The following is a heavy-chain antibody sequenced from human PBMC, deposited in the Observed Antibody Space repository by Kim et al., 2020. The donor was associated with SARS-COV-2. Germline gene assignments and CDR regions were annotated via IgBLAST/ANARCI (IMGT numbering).Heavy chain of an antibody. V-gene: IGHV4-34*01. D-gene: IGHD3-22*01. CDR3: ARGVRGTVIVVVITPYYYYGMDV. CDR1: GGSFSGYY. Sequence: SETLSLTCAVYGGSFSGYYWSWIRQPPGKGLEWIGEINHSGSTNYKSSLKSRVTISLDTSKNQFSLKLSSVTAADTAVYYCARGVRGTVIVVVITPYYYYGMDVWGQGTTVTVSS. J-gene: IGHJ6*02. CDR2: INHSGST.